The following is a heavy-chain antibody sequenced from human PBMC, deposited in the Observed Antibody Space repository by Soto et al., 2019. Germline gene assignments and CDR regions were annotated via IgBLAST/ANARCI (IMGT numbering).Heavy chain of an antibody. Sequence: QVHLVQSGTEVKKPGSSVKVSCKASGGTFSSSGFSWVRQAPGQGLEWMGMIVPSLDTTNYAQKFQARVTITADEVPSAAYVALRSLRPEDTAVYYCARWPQPRYTADPYAVDVWGQGTRVIVSS. CDR2: IVPSLDTT. V-gene: IGHV1-69*11. J-gene: IGHJ6*02. CDR1: GGTFSSSG. CDR3: ARWPQPRYTADPYAVDV. D-gene: IGHD3-16*02.